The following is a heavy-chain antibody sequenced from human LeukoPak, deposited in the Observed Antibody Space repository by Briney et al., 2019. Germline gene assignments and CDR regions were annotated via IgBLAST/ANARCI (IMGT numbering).Heavy chain of an antibody. Sequence: GASVKVSCKASGYTFTSCYMHWVRQAPGQGLEWMGIINPSGGSTSYAQKFQGRVTMTRDTSTSTVYMELSSLRSEDTAVYYCARELDDYGGNSPFDYWGQGTLVTVSS. CDR3: ARELDDYGGNSPFDY. D-gene: IGHD4-23*01. CDR2: INPSGGST. V-gene: IGHV1-46*01. J-gene: IGHJ4*02. CDR1: GYTFTSCY.